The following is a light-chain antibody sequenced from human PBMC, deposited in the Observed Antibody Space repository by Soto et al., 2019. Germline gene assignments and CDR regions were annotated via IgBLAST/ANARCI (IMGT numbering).Light chain of an antibody. CDR3: QSYDSSFYV. Sequence: QSLLTQPPSVSGAPGQMVTISCTGSSSNIGAGYDVHWYQQLPGTAPKLLIYGNSNRPSGVPDRFSGSKSGTSASLAITGLQAEDEADYYCQSYDSSFYVFGTGTKVTVL. J-gene: IGLJ1*01. CDR1: SSNIGAGYD. V-gene: IGLV1-40*01. CDR2: GNS.